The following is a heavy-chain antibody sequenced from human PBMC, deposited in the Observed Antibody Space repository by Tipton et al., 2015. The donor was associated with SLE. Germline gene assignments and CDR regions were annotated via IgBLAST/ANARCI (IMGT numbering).Heavy chain of an antibody. V-gene: IGHV4-38-2*01. Sequence: TLSLTCAVSGYSISSGYYWGWIRQPPGKGLVWIGSIYHSGSTYYNPSLKSRVTISVDTSKNQFSLKLSSVTAADTAVYYCAKRQTTVTHFWYFDLWGRGTRETVSA. CDR3: AKRQTTVTHFWYFDL. J-gene: IGHJ2*01. D-gene: IGHD4-17*01. CDR1: GYSISSGYY. CDR2: IYHSGST.